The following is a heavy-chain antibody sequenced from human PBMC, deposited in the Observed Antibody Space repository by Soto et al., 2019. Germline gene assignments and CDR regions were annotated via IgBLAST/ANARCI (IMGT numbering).Heavy chain of an antibody. CDR2: ISSSSSYI. CDR1: GFTFSSYS. J-gene: IGHJ6*02. Sequence: EVQLVESGGGLVKPGGSLRLSCAASGFTFSSYSMNWVRQAPGKGLEWVSSISSSSSYIYYADSVKGRFTISRDNAKNSLYLQMNSLRAEDTAVYYCARDQVVVVPAAISLSYYYGMDVWGQGTTVTVSS. V-gene: IGHV3-21*01. D-gene: IGHD2-2*01. CDR3: ARDQVVVVPAAISLSYYYGMDV.